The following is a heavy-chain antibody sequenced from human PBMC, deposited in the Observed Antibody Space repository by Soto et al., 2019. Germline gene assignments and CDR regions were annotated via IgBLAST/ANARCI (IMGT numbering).Heavy chain of an antibody. Sequence: QEQLVESGGGVVQPGTSLRLSCAVPGGIFHGYGMHWVRQAPGKGLEWVAIIRFDGSNEEYADSVKGRFTISRDNSKNTWELQMNTLGAEDTAVYYGAGDGIGGTVFRGYLDYWGRGTVVTVSS. CDR3: AGDGIGGTVFRGYLDY. CDR1: GGIFHGYG. D-gene: IGHD1-7*01. V-gene: IGHV3-33*01. CDR2: IRFDGSNE. J-gene: IGHJ4*02.